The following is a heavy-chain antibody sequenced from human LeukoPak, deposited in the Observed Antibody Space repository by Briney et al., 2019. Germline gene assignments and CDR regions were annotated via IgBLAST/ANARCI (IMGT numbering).Heavy chain of an antibody. J-gene: IGHJ4*02. CDR2: INPNSGGT. CDR3: AREPDIVVVPAAKASY. D-gene: IGHD2-2*01. V-gene: IGHV1-2*02. CDR1: GYTFTGYY. Sequence: ASVKVSCKASGYTFTGYYMHWVRQAPGQGLEWMRWINPNSGGTNYAQKFQGRVTMTRDTSISTAYMELSRLRSDDTAVYYCAREPDIVVVPAAKASYWGQGTLVTVSS.